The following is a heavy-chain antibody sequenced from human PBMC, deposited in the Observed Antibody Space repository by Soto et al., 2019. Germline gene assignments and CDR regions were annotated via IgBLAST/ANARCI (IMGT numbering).Heavy chain of an antibody. J-gene: IGHJ6*02. CDR2: IIPISDTT. V-gene: IGHV1-69*01. Sequence: QVQLVQSGAEVKKPGSSVKVSCKASGGPFSSYAISWVRQAPGQGLEWMGGIIPISDTTNYAQKLQGRVTITADESTSTAYIELSSLRSEDTAVYYCARSQGSSTSLELYYYYYYGMDVWGQGTTVTVSS. CDR3: ARSQGSSTSLELYYYYYYGMDV. D-gene: IGHD2-2*01. CDR1: GGPFSSYA.